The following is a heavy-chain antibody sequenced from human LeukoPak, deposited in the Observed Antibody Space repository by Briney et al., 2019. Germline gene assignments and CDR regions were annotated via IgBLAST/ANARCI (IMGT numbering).Heavy chain of an antibody. J-gene: IGHJ4*02. CDR3: ARTIGYSSSWYEDY. CDR2: VYFSGNT. D-gene: IGHD6-13*01. CDR1: GGSISSNSQY. V-gene: IGHV4-39*07. Sequence: SETLSLTCSVSGGSISSNSQYWAWIRQPPGKGLEWIGSVYFSGNTYYNPSLKSRVTISVDTSKNQFSLKLSSVTAADTAVYYCARTIGYSSSWYEDYWGQGTLVTVSS.